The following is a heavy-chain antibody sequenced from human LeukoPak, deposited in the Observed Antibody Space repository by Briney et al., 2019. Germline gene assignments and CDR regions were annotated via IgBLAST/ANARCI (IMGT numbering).Heavy chain of an antibody. CDR3: NTVSGSGGFNI. CDR2: IKSKSDGGAA. Sequence: PGGSLRLSCESSGFSFSIAWMSWVRQAPGKGLEWVGRIKSKSDGGAAEYAPPVKGRFIISRDDSKRTLYMEMNSLKNGDTAMYYCNTVSGSGGFNIWGQGTTVIVSS. V-gene: IGHV3-15*01. D-gene: IGHD6-25*01. CDR1: GFSFSIAW. J-gene: IGHJ6*02.